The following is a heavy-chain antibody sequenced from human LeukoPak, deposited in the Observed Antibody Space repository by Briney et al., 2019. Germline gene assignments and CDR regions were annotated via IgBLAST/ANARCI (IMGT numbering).Heavy chain of an antibody. D-gene: IGHD3-3*01. CDR2: INTNTGNP. J-gene: IGHJ4*02. V-gene: IGHV7-4-1*02. CDR1: GYTFTNYD. Sequence: EASVKVSCKTSGYTFTNYDINWVRQAPGQGLEWMGWINTNTGNPTYAQGFTGRFVFSLDTSVSTAYLQISSLKAEDTAVYYCFITIYLTNFDYWGQGTLVTVSS. CDR3: FITIYLTNFDY.